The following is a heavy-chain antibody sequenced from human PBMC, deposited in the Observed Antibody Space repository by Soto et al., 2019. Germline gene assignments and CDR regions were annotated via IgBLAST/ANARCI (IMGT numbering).Heavy chain of an antibody. CDR3: ARDRGYCSGGSCYPSYYFDY. J-gene: IGHJ4*02. V-gene: IGHV3-7*01. D-gene: IGHD2-15*01. Sequence: EVQLVESGGGLVHPGGSLRLSCAASGFTFSSYWMSWVRQAPGKGLEWVANIKQDGSEKYYVDSVKGRFTISRDNAKNSLYLQMNSLRAEDTAVYYCARDRGYCSGGSCYPSYYFDYWGQGALVTVSS. CDR1: GFTFSSYW. CDR2: IKQDGSEK.